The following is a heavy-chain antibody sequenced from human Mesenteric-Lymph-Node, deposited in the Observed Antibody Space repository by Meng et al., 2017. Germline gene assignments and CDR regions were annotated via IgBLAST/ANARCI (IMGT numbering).Heavy chain of an antibody. CDR2: INHSGST. Sequence: SQTLSLTCAVYGGSFSGYYWSWIRQPPGKGLEWIGEINHSGSTNYNPSLKSRVTISVDTSKNQFSLKLSSVTAADTAVYYCARNKWSPYGGNSGDAFDIWGQGTMVTVSS. D-gene: IGHD4-23*01. J-gene: IGHJ3*02. CDR3: ARNKWSPYGGNSGDAFDI. V-gene: IGHV4-34*01. CDR1: GGSFSGYY.